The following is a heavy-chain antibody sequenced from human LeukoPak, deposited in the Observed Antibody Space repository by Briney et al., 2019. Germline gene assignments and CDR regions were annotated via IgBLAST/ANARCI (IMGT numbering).Heavy chain of an antibody. CDR2: IYYSGST. Sequence: PSETPSLTCTVSGGSISSSSYYWGWIRQPPGKGLEWIGSIYYSGSTYYNPSLKSRVTISVDTSKNQFSLKLSSVTAADTAVYYCARALWFGLGWFDPWGQGTLVTVSS. CDR3: ARALWFGLGWFDP. V-gene: IGHV4-39*07. J-gene: IGHJ5*02. CDR1: GGSISSSSYY. D-gene: IGHD3-10*01.